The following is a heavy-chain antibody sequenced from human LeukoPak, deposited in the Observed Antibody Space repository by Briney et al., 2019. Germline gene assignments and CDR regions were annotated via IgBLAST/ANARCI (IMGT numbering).Heavy chain of an antibody. Sequence: PSETLSLTCAVYGGSFSGYYWSWLRQPPGKGLEWIGEINHSGSTNYNPSLKSRVTISVDTSKNQFSLKLSSVTAADTAVYYCARVRITMVRGGSMDVWGKGTTVTVSS. D-gene: IGHD3-10*01. CDR3: ARVRITMVRGGSMDV. CDR1: GGSFSGYY. J-gene: IGHJ6*04. CDR2: INHSGST. V-gene: IGHV4-34*01.